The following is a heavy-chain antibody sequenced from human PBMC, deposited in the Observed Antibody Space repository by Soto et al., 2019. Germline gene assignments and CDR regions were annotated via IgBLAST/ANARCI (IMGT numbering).Heavy chain of an antibody. J-gene: IGHJ6*02. Sequence: SETLSLTCAVYGGSFSGYYWSWIRQPPGKGLEWIGEINHSGSTNYNPSLKSRVTISVDTSKNQFSLKLSSVTAADTAVYYCAREGYSSGYYYYYGMDVWGQGTTVTVSS. CDR3: AREGYSSGYYYYYGMDV. CDR2: INHSGST. D-gene: IGHD3-22*01. CDR1: GGSFSGYY. V-gene: IGHV4-34*01.